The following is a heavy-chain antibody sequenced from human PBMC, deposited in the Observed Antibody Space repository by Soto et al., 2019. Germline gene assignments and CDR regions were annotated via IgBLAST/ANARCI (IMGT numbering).Heavy chain of an antibody. CDR2: VFYSGAT. D-gene: IGHD3-10*01. Sequence: SETLSLTCNVSGGPIKTGDYYWNWIRQPPGKGLEWIGYVFYSGATNYSPSLKSRAAISMDTSKIQFSLSLTSVTAADTAVYYCARAGFSYGHLLFWGQGIRVTVSS. CDR3: ARAGFSYGHLLF. J-gene: IGHJ4*02. CDR1: GGPIKTGDYY. V-gene: IGHV4-30-4*01.